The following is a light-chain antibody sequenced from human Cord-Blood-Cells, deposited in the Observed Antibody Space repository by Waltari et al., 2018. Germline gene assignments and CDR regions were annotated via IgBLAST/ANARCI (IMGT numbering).Light chain of an antibody. CDR1: SSNIGAGSD. CDR2: GNS. CDR3: QSYDSSLSGVV. V-gene: IGLV1-40*01. Sequence: QSVLTQPPTLSGAPGQRATISCTGRSSNIGAGSDVPRYQQLPGTAPKLLIYGNSNRPSGVPDRFSGSKSGTAASLAITGLQAEDEADYYCQSYDSSLSGVVFGGGTKLTVL. J-gene: IGLJ2*01.